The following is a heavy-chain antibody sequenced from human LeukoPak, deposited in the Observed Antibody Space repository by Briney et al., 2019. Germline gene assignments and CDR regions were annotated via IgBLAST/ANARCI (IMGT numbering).Heavy chain of an antibody. J-gene: IGHJ4*02. CDR1: GFIFSSFD. D-gene: IGHD6-13*01. CDR2: IQYDGSNK. Sequence: GGSLRLSCAASGFIFSSFDMNWVRQAPGKGLEWLTFIQYDGSNKYYVDSVKGRFTISRDNSKNTLYLQMDSLRAEDTAVYYCAKGGTWSDYWGQGTLVTVSS. V-gene: IGHV3-30*02. CDR3: AKGGTWSDY.